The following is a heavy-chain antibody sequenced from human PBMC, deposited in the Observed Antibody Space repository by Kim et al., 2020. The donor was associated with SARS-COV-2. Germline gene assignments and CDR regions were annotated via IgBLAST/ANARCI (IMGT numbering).Heavy chain of an antibody. CDR1: GFTFTSRA. J-gene: IGHJ4*02. CDR3: AKDHPSNGWPAFDS. D-gene: IGHD6-19*01. Sequence: GGSLRLSCVASGFTFTSRAMSWVRQSPVRGLEWVASINSGGNPYYANSVKGRFTISRDITKDTLYLQMNSLRADDTALYYCAKDHPSNGWPAFDSWGRGT. CDR2: INSGGNP. V-gene: IGHV3-23*01.